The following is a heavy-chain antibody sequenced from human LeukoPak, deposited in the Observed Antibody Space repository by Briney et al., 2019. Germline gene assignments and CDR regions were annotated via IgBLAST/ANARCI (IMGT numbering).Heavy chain of an antibody. CDR3: ARDWRNKYSNSYSRGEWYFDL. CDR2: INQGGRDT. J-gene: IGHJ2*01. V-gene: IGHV3-7*01. Sequence: AGSLSLSCEASGFTINTFWMSWVRQAPGKGLEWVANINQGGRDTNYVDSVKGRFTIARDDAKNSLYLQMNGLTTEDTAVYFCARDWRNKYSNSYSRGEWYFDLWGRGTLVTVSS. D-gene: IGHD6-13*01. CDR1: GFTINTFW.